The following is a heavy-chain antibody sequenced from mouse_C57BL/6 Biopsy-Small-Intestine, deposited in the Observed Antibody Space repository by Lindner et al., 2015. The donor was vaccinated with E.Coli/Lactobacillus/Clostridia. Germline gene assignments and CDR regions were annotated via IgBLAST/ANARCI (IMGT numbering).Heavy chain of an antibody. V-gene: IGHV3-8*01. Sequence: VQLQESGPGLAKPSQTLSLTCSVTGYSITSAYWNWIRKFPGNKLEYMGYISYSGNTYYNPSLESRFSITRDTSKNQYYLQLNSVTTEDTAIYYGARCDSIYEVYFDYWGQGTTLTVSS. CDR2: ISYSGNT. CDR3: ARCDSIYEVYFDY. CDR1: GYSITSAY. J-gene: IGHJ2*01. D-gene: IGHD2-5*01.